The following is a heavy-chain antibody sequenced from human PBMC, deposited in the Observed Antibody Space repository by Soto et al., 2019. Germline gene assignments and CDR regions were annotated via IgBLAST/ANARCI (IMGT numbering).Heavy chain of an antibody. CDR2: ISYDGSNK. CDR3: ARGVGWPGYFDY. Sequence: QVQLVESGGGVVQPGRSLRLSCAASGFTFSSYAMHWVRQAPGKGLEWVAVISYDGSNKYYADSLKGRFTISRDNSKNTLYLQMNSLRTEDTAVYYCARGVGWPGYFDYWGQGTLVTVSS. CDR1: GFTFSSYA. J-gene: IGHJ4*02. V-gene: IGHV3-30-3*01.